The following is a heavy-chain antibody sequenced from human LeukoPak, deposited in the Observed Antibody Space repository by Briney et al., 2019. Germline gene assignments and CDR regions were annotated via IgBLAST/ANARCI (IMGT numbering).Heavy chain of an antibody. CDR2: IKSKSDGGTT. CDR1: GYTFTNAW. V-gene: IGHV3-15*01. D-gene: IGHD3-10*01. Sequence: PGGSLTLSCAASGYTFTNAWMSWVRQSPGKGLEWVGRIKSKSDGGTTDYGAPVEGRFTISRDDSKNILYLQMNSLEAEDTAVYYCAPYYFGSGNYGLIRYWGQGTLVTVSS. CDR3: APYYFGSGNYGLIRY. J-gene: IGHJ4*02.